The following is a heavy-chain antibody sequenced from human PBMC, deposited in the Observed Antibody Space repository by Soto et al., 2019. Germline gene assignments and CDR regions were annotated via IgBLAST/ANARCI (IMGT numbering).Heavy chain of an antibody. CDR3: VRPVGGSSGYIGY. D-gene: IGHD3-22*01. CDR1: GGSISSGDYY. Sequence: SETLSLTCTVSGGSISSGDYYWSWIRQPPGRGLEWIGFIYYKGSSTSYNASFKSRVTISLDTSKNQFSLKLSSVTAADTAVYYCVRPVGGSSGYIGYWGQGTLVTVSS. CDR2: IYYKGSST. V-gene: IGHV4-39*01. J-gene: IGHJ4*02.